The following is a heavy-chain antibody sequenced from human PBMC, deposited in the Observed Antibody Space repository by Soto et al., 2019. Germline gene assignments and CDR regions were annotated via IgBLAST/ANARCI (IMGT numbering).Heavy chain of an antibody. Sequence: QVQLQQWGAGLLKPSETLSLTCAVYGGSFSGYYWSWIRQPPGKGLEWIGEINHSGSTNYNPSLKSRVTISVDTSKNQCSLKLSSVTAADTAMYYCARGRSFGGYCSSTSCYAGPGYMDVWGKGTTVTVSS. CDR3: ARGRSFGGYCSSTSCYAGPGYMDV. CDR1: GGSFSGYY. CDR2: INHSGST. D-gene: IGHD2-2*01. J-gene: IGHJ6*03. V-gene: IGHV4-34*01.